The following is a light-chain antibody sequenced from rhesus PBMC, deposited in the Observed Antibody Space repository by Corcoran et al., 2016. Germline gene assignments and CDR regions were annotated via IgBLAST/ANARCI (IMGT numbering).Light chain of an antibody. CDR2: EAS. CDR3: QHYYSTPPT. J-gene: IGKJ1*01. V-gene: IGKV1-25*01. Sequence: DIQMTQSPSSLSASVGDRVTITCRASKGITNDLAWYQQQPGETPTLLIYEASSLQSGIPSRFSGSESGPGFTLTCCSLQSADFATYYCQHYYSTPPTFGQGTKVEIK. CDR1: KGITND.